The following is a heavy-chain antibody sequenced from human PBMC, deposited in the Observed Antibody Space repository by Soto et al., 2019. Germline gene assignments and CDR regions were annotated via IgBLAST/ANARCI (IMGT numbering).Heavy chain of an antibody. CDR3: ARTKGSAVAGYFDY. CDR2: IYPGDSDT. Sequence: GASLKISGKGSGYSFSSYWSGWVRQMHGKGLEWMGIIYPGDSDTRYSPSFQGQVTISADNSISTTYLQWSSLKASDTAMYYCARTKGSAVAGYFDYWGQGTLVTVSS. V-gene: IGHV5-51*01. D-gene: IGHD6-19*01. J-gene: IGHJ4*02. CDR1: GYSFSSYW.